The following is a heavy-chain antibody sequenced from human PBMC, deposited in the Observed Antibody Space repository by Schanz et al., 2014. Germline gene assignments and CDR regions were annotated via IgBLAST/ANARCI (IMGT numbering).Heavy chain of an antibody. CDR3: ATCSGGTCHAKPGLDN. CDR1: GYTFTGYH. CDR2: INPLLGVA. V-gene: IGHV1-69*09. J-gene: IGHJ4*02. Sequence: QVRLVQSGAEVKKPGASVKVSCKASGYTFTGYHMHWVRQAPGQGLEWMGRINPLLGVANYAQEFQGRLTITADTSTSTAYMELSSLRSEDTAVYYCATCSGGTCHAKPGLDNWGQGTLVTVSS. D-gene: IGHD2-15*01.